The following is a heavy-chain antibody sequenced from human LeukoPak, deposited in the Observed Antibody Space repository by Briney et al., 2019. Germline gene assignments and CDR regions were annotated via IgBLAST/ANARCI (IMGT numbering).Heavy chain of an antibody. J-gene: IGHJ6*02. CDR2: IIPILGIA. CDR3: AREDIVVVPAAISNYYYYYGMDV. Sequence: ASVKVSCKASGGTFSSYAISWVRQAPGQGLERMGRIIPILGIANYAQKFQGRVTITADKSTSTAYMELSSLRSEDTAVYYCAREDIVVVPAAISNYYYYYGMDVWGQGTTVTVSS. CDR1: GGTFSSYA. V-gene: IGHV1-69*04. D-gene: IGHD2-2*01.